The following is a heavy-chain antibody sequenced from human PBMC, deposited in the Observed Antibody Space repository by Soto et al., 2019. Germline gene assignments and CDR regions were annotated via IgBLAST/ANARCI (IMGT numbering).Heavy chain of an antibody. D-gene: IGHD5-18*01. CDR1: GGSISSSGYS. V-gene: IGHV4-30-2*01. J-gene: IGHJ5*02. CDR3: ARAGYSYGYSLWFDP. Sequence: SETLSLTCAVSGGSISSSGYSWSWIRQPPGKGLEWIGYIYHSGSTYYNPSLKSRVTISVDRSKNQFSLKLSSVTAADTAVYYCARAGYSYGYSLWFDPWGQGTLVTVS. CDR2: IYHSGST.